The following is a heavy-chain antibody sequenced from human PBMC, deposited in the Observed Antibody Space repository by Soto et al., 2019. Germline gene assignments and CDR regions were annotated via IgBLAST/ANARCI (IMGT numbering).Heavy chain of an antibody. J-gene: IGHJ5*02. Sequence: EVQLLESGGGLVQPGGSLRLACAASGFAFSSYGMNWVRQAPGKGLEWVASIRSDAVSTYYADSVKGRFTISRDNSKNTLYLDMHSLRADDTAVYFCARKADDSFYRFWFDPWGQGTRVTVSA. CDR3: ARKADDSFYRFWFDP. V-gene: IGHV3-23*01. D-gene: IGHD3-16*01. CDR1: GFAFSSYG. CDR2: IRSDAVST.